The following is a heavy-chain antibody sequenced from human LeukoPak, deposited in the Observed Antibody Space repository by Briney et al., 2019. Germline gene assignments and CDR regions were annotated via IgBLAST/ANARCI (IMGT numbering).Heavy chain of an antibody. CDR2: ISYDGSNK. V-gene: IGHV3-30-3*01. CDR3: AAQWELTTFDY. CDR1: GFTFSSYA. Sequence: GGSLRLSCAASGFTFSSYAMHWVRQAPGKGLEWVAVISYDGSNKYYADSVKGRFTISRDNSKNTLYLQMNSLRAEDTAVYYCAAQWELTTFDYWGQGTWSPSPQ. D-gene: IGHD1-26*01. J-gene: IGHJ4*02.